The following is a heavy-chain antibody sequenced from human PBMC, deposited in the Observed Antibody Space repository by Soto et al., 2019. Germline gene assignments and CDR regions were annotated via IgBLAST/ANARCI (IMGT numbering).Heavy chain of an antibody. V-gene: IGHV1-18*01. CDR2: ISAYNGNT. J-gene: IGHJ5*02. CDR1: GYTFTSYG. Sequence: ASVKVSCKASGYTFTSYGISWVRQAPGQGLEWMGWISAYNGNTNYAQKLQGRVTMTTDTSTSTAYMELRSLRSDDTAVYYCARENFDFWSRQYRNWFDPWGQGTLVTVSS. CDR3: ARENFDFWSRQYRNWFDP. D-gene: IGHD3-3*01.